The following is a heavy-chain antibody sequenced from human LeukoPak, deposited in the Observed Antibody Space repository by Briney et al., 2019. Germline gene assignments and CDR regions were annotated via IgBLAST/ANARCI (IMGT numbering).Heavy chain of an antibody. V-gene: IGHV3-43*02. Sequence: PGGSLRLSCAASGFTFDDYAMHWVRRAPGKGLEWVSLISGDGGSTYYADSVKGRFTISRDNSKNSLYLQMNSLRTEDTALYYCAKDYYDYVWGSYRNDAFDIWGQGTMVTVSS. J-gene: IGHJ3*02. D-gene: IGHD3-16*02. CDR2: ISGDGGST. CDR3: AKDYYDYVWGSYRNDAFDI. CDR1: GFTFDDYA.